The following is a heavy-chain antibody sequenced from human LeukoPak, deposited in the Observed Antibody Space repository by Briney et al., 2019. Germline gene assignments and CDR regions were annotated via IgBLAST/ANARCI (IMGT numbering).Heavy chain of an antibody. V-gene: IGHV3-23*01. Sequence: PGGSLRLSCAASGLTFSSYAMSWVRQAPGKGLEWVSAISGSGGSTYYADSVKGRFTISRDNSKNTLYLQMNSLRAEDTAVYYCAKAVVRGVNAFDIWGQGTMVTVSS. D-gene: IGHD3-10*01. J-gene: IGHJ3*02. CDR2: ISGSGGST. CDR3: AKAVVRGVNAFDI. CDR1: GLTFSSYA.